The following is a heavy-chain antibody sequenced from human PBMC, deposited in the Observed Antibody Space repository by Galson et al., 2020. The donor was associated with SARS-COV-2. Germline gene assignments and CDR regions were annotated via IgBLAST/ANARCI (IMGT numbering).Heavy chain of an antibody. CDR1: RCSITGHY. D-gene: IGHD6-19*01. CDR2: ISASGTT. J-gene: IGHJ4*02. V-gene: IGHV4-4*08. CDR3: AKRTEGRSSSEDY. Sequence: ETSESLSLSCTVSRCSITGHYWSWIRQPPGKGLEWIGHISASGTTNYNHSLKSRVTMSLDTPKNQLSLKVNSVTAADTAVYYCAKRTEGRSSSEDYWGRGTRVTVSS.